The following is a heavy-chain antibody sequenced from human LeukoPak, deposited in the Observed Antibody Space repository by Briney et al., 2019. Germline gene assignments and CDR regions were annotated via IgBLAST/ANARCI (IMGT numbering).Heavy chain of an antibody. V-gene: IGHV3-30*04. J-gene: IGHJ3*02. CDR1: GFTFSSYA. D-gene: IGHD3-16*01. CDR3: ARDFLLYGSIDAFDI. Sequence: LRLSCAASGFTFSSYAMHWVRQAPGKGLEWVAVISYDGSNKYYADSVKGRFTISRDNSKNTLYLQMNSLRAEDTAVYYCARDFLLYGSIDAFDIWGQGTMVTVSS. CDR2: ISYDGSNK.